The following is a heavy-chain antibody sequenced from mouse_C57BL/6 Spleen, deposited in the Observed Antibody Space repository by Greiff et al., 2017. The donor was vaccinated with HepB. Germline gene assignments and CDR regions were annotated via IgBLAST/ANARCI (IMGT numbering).Heavy chain of an antibody. J-gene: IGHJ1*03. CDR1: GFTFSDYY. CDR2: INYDGSST. V-gene: IGHV5-16*01. Sequence: EVHLVESEGGLVQPGSSMKLSCTASGFTFSDYYMAWVRQVPEKGLEWVANINYDGSSTYYLDSLKSRFIISRDNAKNILYLQMSSLKSEDTATYYCARERAPEWYFDVWGTGTTVTVSS. CDR3: ARERAPEWYFDV.